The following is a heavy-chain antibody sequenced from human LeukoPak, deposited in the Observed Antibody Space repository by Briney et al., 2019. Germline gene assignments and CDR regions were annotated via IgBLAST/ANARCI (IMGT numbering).Heavy chain of an antibody. CDR1: GYSLSSGYY. Sequence: SETLSLTCTVSGYSLSSGYYWGWIRQPPGKGLEWIGRIYHSGRTFYNPSLKSRVTISADTSKNQFYLRLSSVTAADTAVYYCARGLNNRKSGRRFDVFEIWGQGTMVTVSS. D-gene: IGHD1-14*01. J-gene: IGHJ3*02. CDR2: IYHSGRT. CDR3: ARGLNNRKSGRRFDVFEI. V-gene: IGHV4-38-2*02.